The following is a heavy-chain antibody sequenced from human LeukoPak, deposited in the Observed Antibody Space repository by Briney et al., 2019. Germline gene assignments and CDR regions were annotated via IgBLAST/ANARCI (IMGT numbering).Heavy chain of an antibody. J-gene: IGHJ6*02. CDR3: AREGWQQLASRGTYYYYGMDV. CDR2: IIPIFGTA. CDR1: GGTFSSYA. V-gene: IGHV1-69*13. Sequence: GASVKVSCKASGGTFSSYAISWVRQAPGQGLEWMGGIIPIFGTANYAQKFQGRVTITADESTSTAYMELSSLRSEDTAVYYYAREGWQQLASRGTYYYYGMDVWGQGTTVTVSS. D-gene: IGHD6-13*01.